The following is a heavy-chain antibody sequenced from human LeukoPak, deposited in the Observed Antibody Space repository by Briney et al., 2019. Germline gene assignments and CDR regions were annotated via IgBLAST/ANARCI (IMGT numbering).Heavy chain of an antibody. CDR1: GFTFSNYV. J-gene: IGHJ4*02. CDR3: AKVYSSGWYWVDF. V-gene: IGHV3-23*01. D-gene: IGHD6-19*01. CDR2: ISGSGDTT. Sequence: GGSLRLSYAASGFTFSNYVMSWVRQAPGKGLEWVSGISGSGDTTNHADSVKGRFTISRDNSKNTLYLQMNSLRAEDTAVYYCAKVYSSGWYWVDFWGQGTLVTVSS.